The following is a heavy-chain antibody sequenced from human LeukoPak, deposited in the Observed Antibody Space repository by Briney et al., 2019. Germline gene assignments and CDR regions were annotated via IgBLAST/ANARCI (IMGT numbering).Heavy chain of an antibody. V-gene: IGHV3-74*01. J-gene: IGHJ4*02. CDR2: INSDGKTT. CDR1: GFTFSRYW. D-gene: IGHD5-12*01. Sequence: GSLRLSCAASGFTFSRYWMYWVRPAPGKGLVWVSRINSDGKTTNYADSVKGRFTISRDNAKNTLYLQMNSLRAEYTAVYYCARDFEWLRSGYFDYWGQGTLVTVSS. CDR3: ARDFEWLRSGYFDY.